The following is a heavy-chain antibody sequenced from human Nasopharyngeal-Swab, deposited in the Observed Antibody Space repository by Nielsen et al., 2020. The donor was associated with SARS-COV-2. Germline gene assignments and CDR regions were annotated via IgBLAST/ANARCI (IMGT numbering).Heavy chain of an antibody. Sequence: GGSLRLSCAASGFTFSSYALTWVRQAPGKGLEWVSTISAGGHSTSYADSVKGRFTISRDNAKNTLYLQMNSLRAEDTAVYYCTRDGLDYDFWSAYFMDVWGQGTTVTVSS. D-gene: IGHD3-3*01. V-gene: IGHV3-23*01. J-gene: IGHJ6*02. CDR2: ISAGGHST. CDR3: TRDGLDYDFWSAYFMDV. CDR1: GFTFSSYA.